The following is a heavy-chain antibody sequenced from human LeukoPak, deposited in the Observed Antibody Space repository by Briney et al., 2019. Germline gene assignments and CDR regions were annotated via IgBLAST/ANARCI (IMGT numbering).Heavy chain of an antibody. D-gene: IGHD6-13*01. CDR2: INPNSGGT. CDR1: GYTFTGYY. Sequence: ASVKVSCKSSGYTFTGYYMNWVRQAPGQGLEWMGWINPNSGGTNYAQKFQGRVTMTGDTSISTAYMELSSLRSDDTAVYYCASRKQQLVRSGHSFDYWGQGTLVTVSS. CDR3: ASRKQQLVRSGHSFDY. J-gene: IGHJ4*02. V-gene: IGHV1-2*02.